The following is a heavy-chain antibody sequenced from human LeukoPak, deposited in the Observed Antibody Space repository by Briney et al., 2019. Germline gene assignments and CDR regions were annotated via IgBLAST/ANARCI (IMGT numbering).Heavy chain of an antibody. CDR3: AELGITMIGGV. J-gene: IGHJ6*04. V-gene: IGHV3-7*01. D-gene: IGHD3-10*02. CDR1: GFTFSSYW. Sequence: PGGSLRLSCAASGFTFSSYWMSWVRQAPGKGLEWVANVKQDGSEKYYVDSVKGRFTISRDNAKNSLYLQMNSLRAEDTAVYYCAELGITMIGGVWGKGTTVTISS. CDR2: VKQDGSEK.